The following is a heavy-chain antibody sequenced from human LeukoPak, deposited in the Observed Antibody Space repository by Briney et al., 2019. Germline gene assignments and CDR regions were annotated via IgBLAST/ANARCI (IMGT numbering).Heavy chain of an antibody. J-gene: IGHJ4*02. D-gene: IGHD3-22*01. CDR2: INAGNGNT. CDR3: AREGIYYDSNNFDY. Sequence: ASVKDSCKASGYTFTSYAMHWVRQAPGQRLEWMGWINAGNGNTKYSQKFQGRVTITRDTSASTAYMELSSLRSEDTAVYYCAREGIYYDSNNFDYWGQGTLVTVSS. V-gene: IGHV1-3*01. CDR1: GYTFTSYA.